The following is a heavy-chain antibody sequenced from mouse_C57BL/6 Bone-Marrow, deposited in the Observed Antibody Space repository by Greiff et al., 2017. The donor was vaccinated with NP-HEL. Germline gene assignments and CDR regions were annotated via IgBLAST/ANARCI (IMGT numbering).Heavy chain of an antibody. V-gene: IGHV5-4*01. CDR3: ANFYLYY. Sequence: EVQVVESGGGLVKPGGSLKLSCAASGFTFSSYAMSWVRQTPEKRLEWVATISDGGSYTYYPDNVKGRFTISKDNAKNNLYLQMSHLKSEDTAMYYCANFYLYYWGQGTTLTVSS. CDR2: ISDGGSYT. J-gene: IGHJ2*01. CDR1: GFTFSSYA.